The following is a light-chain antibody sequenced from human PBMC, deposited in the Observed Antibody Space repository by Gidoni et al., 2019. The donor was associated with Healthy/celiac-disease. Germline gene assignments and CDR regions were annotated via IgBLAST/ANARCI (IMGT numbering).Light chain of an antibody. V-gene: IGLV3-1*01. J-gene: IGLJ2*01. CDR1: KLGDKY. Sequence: SYELTQPPSVSVSPGQTASITCSGDKLGDKYACWYRQTPGQSPVLVIYQGSKRPSGVPEGFSGSNSGNTATLTISGTQPMDEADYYCQAWDSSTVVFGGGTKLTVL. CDR3: QAWDSSTVV. CDR2: QGS.